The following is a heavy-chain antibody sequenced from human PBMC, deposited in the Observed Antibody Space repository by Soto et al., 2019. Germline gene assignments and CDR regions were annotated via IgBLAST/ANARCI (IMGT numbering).Heavy chain of an antibody. J-gene: IGHJ4*02. CDR1: GFSFSTYE. Sequence: EVQLVESGGGLVQPGGSLRLSCAASGFSFSTYEMNWVRQAPGKGLVWVAYISSGSDTIHYADSVRGRFTVSRDNAKNSLYLQMNSLRVEDTALYYCARDRAAGGYWGQGTLVTVSS. CDR3: ARDRAAGGY. V-gene: IGHV3-48*03. CDR2: ISSGSDTI. D-gene: IGHD6-13*01.